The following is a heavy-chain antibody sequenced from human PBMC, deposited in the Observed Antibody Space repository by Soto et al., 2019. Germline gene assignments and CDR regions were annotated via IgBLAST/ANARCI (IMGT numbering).Heavy chain of an antibody. J-gene: IGHJ4*02. CDR3: ARRYGAYPYYFDY. CDR1: GGSISSYY. Sequence: PSETLSLTCTVSGGSISSYYWSWIRLPPGKGLEWIGYIYYSGSTNYNPFLKSRVTISVDMSKNQFSLRLISVTAADTAVYYCARRYGAYPYYFDYWGQGTLVTVS. CDR2: IYYSGST. D-gene: IGHD4-17*01. V-gene: IGHV4-59*12.